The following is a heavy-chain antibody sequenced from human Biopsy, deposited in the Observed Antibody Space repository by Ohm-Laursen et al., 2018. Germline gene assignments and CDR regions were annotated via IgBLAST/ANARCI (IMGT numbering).Heavy chain of an antibody. D-gene: IGHD3-22*01. Sequence: TLSLTCNVSGGDINNYYWSWIRQPAGKGLEWIGRIYPGGSTNYNPSLKSRVTMSVDTSKKQLSLRLRSVTAADTAMYYGESVVLGPTNDAFDLWGQGTMVVVSS. V-gene: IGHV4-4*07. J-gene: IGHJ3*01. CDR2: IYPGGST. CDR3: ESVVLGPTNDAFDL. CDR1: GGDINNYY.